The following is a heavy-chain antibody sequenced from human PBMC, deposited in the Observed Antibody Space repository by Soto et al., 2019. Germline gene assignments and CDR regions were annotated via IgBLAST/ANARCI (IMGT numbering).Heavy chain of an antibody. CDR1: GYTFTGYY. D-gene: IGHD3-3*01. V-gene: IGHV1-2*02. CDR2: INPNSGGT. CDR3: ARSHYDFWSGYPLVFDY. J-gene: IGHJ4*02. Sequence: ASVKVYCKASGYTFTGYYMHWVRQAPGQGLEWMGWINPNSGGTNYAQKFQGRVTMTRDTSISTAYMELSRLRSDDTAVYYCARSHYDFWSGYPLVFDYWGQGTLVTVS.